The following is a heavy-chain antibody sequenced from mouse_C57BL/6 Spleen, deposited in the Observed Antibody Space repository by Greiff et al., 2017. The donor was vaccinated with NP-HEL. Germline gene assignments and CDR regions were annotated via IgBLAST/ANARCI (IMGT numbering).Heavy chain of an antibody. V-gene: IGHV5-9*01. CDR3: ARGYYYGSSSFAY. CDR1: GFTFSSYT. CDR2: ISGGGGNT. J-gene: IGHJ3*01. Sequence: EVMLVESGGGLVKPGGSLKLSCAASGFTFSSYTMSWVRQTPEKRLEWVATISGGGGNTYYPDSVKGRFTISRDNAKNTLYLQMSSLRSEDTALYYCARGYYYGSSSFAYWGQGTLVTVSA. D-gene: IGHD1-1*01.